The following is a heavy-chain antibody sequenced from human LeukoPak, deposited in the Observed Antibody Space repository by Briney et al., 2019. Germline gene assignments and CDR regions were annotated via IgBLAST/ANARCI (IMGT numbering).Heavy chain of an antibody. CDR3: ARDGGREGFHY. Sequence: GGSLRLSCAASGFSFSIYEMNWVRQAPGKGLEWVSYIGSSGRTIHYADSVKGRFTISRDNAKNSLYLQMNSLRAGATAVYYCARDGGREGFHYWRRGTLVSVSS. J-gene: IGHJ4*02. CDR2: IGSSGRTI. CDR1: GFSFSIYE. V-gene: IGHV3-48*03.